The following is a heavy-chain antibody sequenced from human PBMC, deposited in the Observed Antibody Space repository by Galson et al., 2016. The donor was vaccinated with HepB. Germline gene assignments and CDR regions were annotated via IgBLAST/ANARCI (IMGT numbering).Heavy chain of an antibody. CDR3: VRDAHQ. CDR1: DGSIRSSSFS. V-gene: IGHV4-39*02. CDR2: VYRGKT. D-gene: IGHD2-2*01. Sequence: SETLSLTCTVSDGSIRSSSFSWGWIRQPPGKGLEWIGTVYRGKTYYNPSLKSRVTMSVEMSKNVLSLSLTSVTAADTAVYYCVRDAHQWGQGTLVIVSS. J-gene: IGHJ4*02.